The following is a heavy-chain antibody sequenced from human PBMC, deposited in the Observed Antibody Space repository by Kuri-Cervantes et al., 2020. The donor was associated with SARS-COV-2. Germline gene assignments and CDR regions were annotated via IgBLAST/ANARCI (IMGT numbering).Heavy chain of an antibody. Sequence: GGSLSLSCAPSGFSLIGYAMHWVRQAPGKGLEWVAVISNDGSKEYYADSVKGRFTISRDNSKNTLYLHMNRLTSEDTAFYYCARDIYYYDSSSYYFKQSFFDSWGQGTLVTVSS. D-gene: IGHD3-22*01. CDR3: ARDIYYYDSSSYYFKQSFFDS. CDR2: ISNDGSKE. V-gene: IGHV3-30*01. CDR1: GFSLIGYA. J-gene: IGHJ4*02.